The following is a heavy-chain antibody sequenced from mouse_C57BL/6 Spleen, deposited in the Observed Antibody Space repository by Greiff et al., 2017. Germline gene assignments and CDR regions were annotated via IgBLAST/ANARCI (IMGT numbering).Heavy chain of an antibody. V-gene: IGHV1-50*01. J-gene: IGHJ3*01. Sequence: QVQLQQPGAELVKPGASVKLSCKASGYTFTSYWMQWVKQRPGQGLEWIGEIDPSDSYTNYNQKFKGKATLTVDTSSSTAYMQLSSLTSEDSAVYYCARGRYYGGFAYWGQGTLVTVSA. CDR2: IDPSDSYT. CDR3: ARGRYYGGFAY. CDR1: GYTFTSYW. D-gene: IGHD1-1*01.